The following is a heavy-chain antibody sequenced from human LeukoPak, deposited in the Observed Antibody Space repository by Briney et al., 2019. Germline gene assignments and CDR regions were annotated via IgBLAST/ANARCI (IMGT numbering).Heavy chain of an antibody. J-gene: IGHJ3*02. V-gene: IGHV7-4-1*02. CDR1: GYTFTSYA. D-gene: IGHD5-12*01. Sequence: ASVKVSCKASGYTFTSYAMNWVRQAPGQGLEWMGWINTNTGNPTYAQGFTGRFVFSLDTSVSTAYLQISSLKAEDTAVYYCAQLSGNDAYDAFEIWGQGTMVTVSS. CDR3: AQLSGNDAYDAFEI. CDR2: INTNTGNP.